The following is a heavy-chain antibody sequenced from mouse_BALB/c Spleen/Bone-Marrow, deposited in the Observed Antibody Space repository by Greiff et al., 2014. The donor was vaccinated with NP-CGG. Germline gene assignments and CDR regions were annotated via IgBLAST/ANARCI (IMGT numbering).Heavy chain of an antibody. J-gene: IGHJ3*01. D-gene: IGHD2-3*01. Sequence: VQLKESGADLVKPGASVKLSCTTSGFNFKDTFMHWAKQRPEQGLEWIGRIDPASGNTKYDPKFQGKATLTADTSSNKVSLQLSGLTSEDAAVYYCAHDAPFTYWGQGTLVTVSA. CDR3: AHDAPFTY. CDR1: GFNFKDTF. V-gene: IGHV14-3*02. CDR2: IDPASGNT.